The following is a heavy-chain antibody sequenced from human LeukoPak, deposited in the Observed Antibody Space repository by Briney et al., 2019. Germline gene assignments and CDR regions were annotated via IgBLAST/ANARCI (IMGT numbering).Heavy chain of an antibody. D-gene: IGHD3-16*01. CDR3: AKCRSPSKYDYVWGRNWFDP. CDR1: GYTFTSYD. J-gene: IGHJ5*02. Sequence: ASVKVSCKASGYTFTSYDINWVRQATGQGLEWMGWMNPNSGNTGYAQKFQGRVTMTRNTSISTAYMELSSLTSEDTAVYFCAKCRSPSKYDYVWGRNWFDPWGPGTLVTVSS. V-gene: IGHV1-8*01. CDR2: MNPNSGNT.